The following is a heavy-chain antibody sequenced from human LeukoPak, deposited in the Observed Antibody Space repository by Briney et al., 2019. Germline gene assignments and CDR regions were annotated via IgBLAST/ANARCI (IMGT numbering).Heavy chain of an antibody. CDR3: ARQNEYRDFWSGYSYYFDY. V-gene: IGHV4-61*05. J-gene: IGHJ4*02. CDR2: IYYSGST. D-gene: IGHD3-3*01. CDR1: GGSISSSSYY. Sequence: RSSETLSLTCTVSGGSISSSSYYWGWIRQPPGKGLEWIGYIYYSGSTNYNPSLKSRVTISVDTSKNHFSLKLSSVTAADTAVYYCARQNEYRDFWSGYSYYFDYWGQGTLVTVSS.